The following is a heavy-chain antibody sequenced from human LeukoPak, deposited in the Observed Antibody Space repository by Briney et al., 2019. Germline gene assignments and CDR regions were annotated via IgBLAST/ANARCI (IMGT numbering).Heavy chain of an antibody. CDR3: AKASGGYYDFDY. CDR2: ISWDGGST. Sequence: GGSLRLSCAASGFTFDDYAMHWVRQAPGKGLEWVSLISWDGGSTYYADSVKGRFTISRGNSKNSLYLQMNSLRAEDTALYYCAKASGGYYDFDYWGQGTLVTVSS. CDR1: GFTFDDYA. J-gene: IGHJ4*02. D-gene: IGHD3-22*01. V-gene: IGHV3-43D*03.